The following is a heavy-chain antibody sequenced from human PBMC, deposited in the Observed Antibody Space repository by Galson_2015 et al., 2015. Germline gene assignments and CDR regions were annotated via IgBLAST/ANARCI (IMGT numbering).Heavy chain of an antibody. D-gene: IGHD2-2*01. Sequence: SLRLSCAASGFTFSSYPMSWVRQALGKGLEWVSSISGSGSSTYYADSVKGRFTISGDNSKNTLNLQMNSLRVEDTAVYYCAKSRVRSDYWGQGTLVTVSS. CDR3: AKSRVRSDY. J-gene: IGHJ4*02. V-gene: IGHV3-23*01. CDR1: GFTFSSYP. CDR2: ISGSGSST.